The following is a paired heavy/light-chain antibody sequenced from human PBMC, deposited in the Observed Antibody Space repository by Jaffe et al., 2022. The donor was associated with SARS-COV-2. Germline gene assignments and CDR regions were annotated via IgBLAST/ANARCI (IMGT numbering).Light chain of an antibody. Sequence: QSALTQPPSASGSPGQSVTISCTGTSSDVGGYNYVSWYQQHPGKAPKLMIYEVSKRPSGVPDRFSGSKSGNTASLTVSGLQAEDEADYYCSSYAGSNKSSYVFGTGTKVTVL. CDR3: SSYAGSNKSSYV. V-gene: IGLV2-8*01. J-gene: IGLJ1*01. CDR1: SSDVGGYNY. CDR2: EVS.
Heavy chain of an antibody. J-gene: IGHJ6*02. CDR2: ISWDGGST. CDR1: GFTFDDYT. V-gene: IGHV3-43*01. D-gene: IGHD5-18*01. Sequence: EVQLVESGGVVVQPGGSLRLSCAASGFTFDDYTMHWVRQAPGKGLEWVSLISWDGGSTYYADSVKGRFTISRDNSKNSLYLQMNSLRTEDTALYYCAKAYTAMVKGYYYGMDVWGQGTTVTVSS. CDR3: AKAYTAMVKGYYYGMDV.